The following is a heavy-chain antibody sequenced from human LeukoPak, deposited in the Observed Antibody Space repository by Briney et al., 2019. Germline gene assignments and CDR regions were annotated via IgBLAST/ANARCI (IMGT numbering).Heavy chain of an antibody. Sequence: GGSLRLSCAASGFTFSSYAMSWVRQAPGKGLEWVSYISSSSSTIYYADSVKGRFTISRDNAKNSLYLQMNSLRAEDTAVYYCAKAGVDSNYYYYYYMDVWGKGTTVTVSS. CDR1: GFTFSSYA. V-gene: IGHV3-48*01. J-gene: IGHJ6*03. D-gene: IGHD4-11*01. CDR2: ISSSSSTI. CDR3: AKAGVDSNYYYYYYMDV.